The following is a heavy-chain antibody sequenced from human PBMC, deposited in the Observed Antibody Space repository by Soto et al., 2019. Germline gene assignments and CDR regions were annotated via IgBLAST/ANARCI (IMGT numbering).Heavy chain of an antibody. D-gene: IGHD1-20*01. V-gene: IGHV3-73*01. CDR2: IRSKTNNYAT. CDR3: SRPEALSGTTAY. Sequence: GGCLRLSCAASGFTLNWPAIPLVPQTSRKGLEWIGLIRSKTNNYATVYGASVRGRFTISRDDSKNTAYLQMNSLKTEDTAVYYCSRPEALSGTTAYWGPGTLVTAPQ. J-gene: IGHJ4*02. CDR1: GFTLNWPA.